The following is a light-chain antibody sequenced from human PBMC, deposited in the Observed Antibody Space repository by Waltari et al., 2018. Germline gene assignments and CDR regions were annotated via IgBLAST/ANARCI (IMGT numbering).Light chain of an antibody. Sequence: DIQMTQSPSSLSAFVGDRVTFTCRASQGISNYFAWFQQKPGEAPRSLIYGTSSVRSGVPSKFSGSGSGTEFTLTISSLQPEDSATYYCQQYATDPFTFGQGTKLEIK. CDR3: QQYATDPFT. V-gene: IGKV1-16*02. CDR1: QGISNY. CDR2: GTS. J-gene: IGKJ2*01.